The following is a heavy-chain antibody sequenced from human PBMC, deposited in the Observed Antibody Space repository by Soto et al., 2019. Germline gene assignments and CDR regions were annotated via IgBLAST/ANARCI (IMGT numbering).Heavy chain of an antibody. D-gene: IGHD1-7*01. Sequence: PSQTLSLTCAISGDSVSSNNAAWNWIRQSPSRDIEWLGRTYYRSRWYNDYAVSVKSRITVNPDTSKNQFSLQLTSVTPEDTAVYYCAGTTSHYWYYMDVWGKGTTVTVSS. J-gene: IGHJ6*03. V-gene: IGHV6-1*01. CDR2: TYYRSRWYN. CDR1: GDSVSSNNAA. CDR3: AGTTSHYWYYMDV.